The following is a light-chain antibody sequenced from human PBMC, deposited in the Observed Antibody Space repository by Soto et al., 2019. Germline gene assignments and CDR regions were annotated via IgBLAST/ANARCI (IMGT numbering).Light chain of an antibody. Sequence: DIQMTQSPSSLSASVGDRVTITCRASQSISSYLNWYQQKPGKAPKLLIYAASSLQSGVPSRFSGSGSGTDFTLTISRLEPEDFAVYCCQQFDGSLWTFGQGTKVDIK. V-gene: IGKV1-39*01. J-gene: IGKJ1*01. CDR2: AAS. CDR1: QSISSY. CDR3: QQFDGSLWT.